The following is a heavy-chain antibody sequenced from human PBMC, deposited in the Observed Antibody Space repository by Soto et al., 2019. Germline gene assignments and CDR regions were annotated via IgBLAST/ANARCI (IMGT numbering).Heavy chain of an antibody. Sequence: QVQLVQSGAEVKKPGASVKVSCKASGYTFTSYAMHWVRQAPGQRLEWMGWINVGNGNTKYSQKFQARVTITRDTSASTAYMELSSLRSEDTAVYYCARDLQADYWGQGTLVTVSS. V-gene: IGHV1-3*01. CDR1: GYTFTSYA. J-gene: IGHJ4*02. CDR2: INVGNGNT. CDR3: ARDLQADY.